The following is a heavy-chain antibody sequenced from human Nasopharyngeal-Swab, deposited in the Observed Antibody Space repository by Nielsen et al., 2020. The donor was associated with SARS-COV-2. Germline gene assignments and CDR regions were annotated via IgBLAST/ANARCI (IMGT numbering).Heavy chain of an antibody. V-gene: IGHV4-34*01. CDR2: INHSGST. D-gene: IGHD3-10*01. CDR3: ARARRPSSMVRHRLNWFDP. J-gene: IGHJ5*02. Sequence: SETLSLTCAVYGGSFSGYSWRWIRQPPGKGLEWIGEINHSGSTNYNPSLKSRVTISVDTSKNQFSLKLSSVSVADTAVYYCARARRPSSMVRHRLNWFDPWGQGTLVTVSS. CDR1: GGSFSGYS.